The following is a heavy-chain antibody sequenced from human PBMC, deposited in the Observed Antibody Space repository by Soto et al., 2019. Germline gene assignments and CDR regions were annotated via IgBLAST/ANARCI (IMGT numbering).Heavy chain of an antibody. CDR3: ARRRSGYYSAFDF. CDR2: IYPGDSGT. D-gene: IGHD3-22*01. J-gene: IGHJ4*02. Sequence: GASLKISCEGSGYSFSSSWLGWVRQMPGKGLEWMGIIYPGDSGTRYSPSFQGQVTSSPDKSINTAYLQWSSLKASDSAMYYCARRRSGYYSAFDFWGQGTLVTVSS. CDR1: GYSFSSSW. V-gene: IGHV5-51*01.